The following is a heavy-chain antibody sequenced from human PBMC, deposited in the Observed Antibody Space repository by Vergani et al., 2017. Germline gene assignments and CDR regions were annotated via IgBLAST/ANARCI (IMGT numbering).Heavy chain of an antibody. CDR3: AKDISSSERYLDF. V-gene: IGHV3-23*04. J-gene: IGHJ4*02. D-gene: IGHD6-13*01. CDR1: GIGFSTHT. CDR2: ISNTGHGT. Sequence: DVHLAESGGGFFQPGGSLRLSCAASGIGFSTHTMNWVRQAPGKGLEWVTFISNTGHGTLYADAVKGRFTVSRDNSKNTVYLQMNSLRVEDTAIYYCAKDISSSERYLDFWGQGTLVTVSA.